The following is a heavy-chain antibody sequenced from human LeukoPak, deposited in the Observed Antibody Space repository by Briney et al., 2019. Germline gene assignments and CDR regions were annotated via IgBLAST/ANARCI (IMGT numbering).Heavy chain of an antibody. CDR1: GFTFSSYA. D-gene: IGHD2-21*01. Sequence: GSLRLSCAASGFTFSSYAMSWVRQAPGKGLEWVSAISGSGGSTYYADSVKGRFTISRDNSKNTLYLQMNSLRAEDTAVYYCAKAPFPVHTFDYWGQGTLVTVSS. CDR3: AKAPFPVHTFDY. V-gene: IGHV3-23*01. J-gene: IGHJ4*02. CDR2: ISGSGGST.